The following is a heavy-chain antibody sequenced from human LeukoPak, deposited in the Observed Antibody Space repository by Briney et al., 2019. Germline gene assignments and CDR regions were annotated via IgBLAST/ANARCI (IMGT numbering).Heavy chain of an antibody. CDR2: IIPIFGTA. CDR1: GGTFSSYA. J-gene: IGHJ5*02. CDR3: ARTDYYDENWFDP. Sequence: VASVKVSCKASGGTFSSYAISWVRQAPGQGLEWMGGIIPIFGTANYAQKLQGRVTMTTDTSTSTAYMELRSLRSDDTAVYYCARTDYYDENWFDPWGQGTLVTVSS. V-gene: IGHV1-69*05. D-gene: IGHD3-22*01.